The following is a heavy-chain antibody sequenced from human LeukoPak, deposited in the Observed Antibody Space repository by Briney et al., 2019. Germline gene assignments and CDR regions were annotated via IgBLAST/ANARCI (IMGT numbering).Heavy chain of an antibody. CDR2: ISDSGGST. V-gene: IGHV3-64*04. Sequence: PGGSLRLSCSASGFPFSSYAMHWVRQAPGKGLEYVSAISDSGGSTYYADSVKGRFTISRDNAKNTLYLQMNSLRAEDTAVYYCARDRGYTQDYWGQGTLVTVSS. J-gene: IGHJ4*02. CDR1: GFPFSSYA. D-gene: IGHD5-12*01. CDR3: ARDRGYTQDY.